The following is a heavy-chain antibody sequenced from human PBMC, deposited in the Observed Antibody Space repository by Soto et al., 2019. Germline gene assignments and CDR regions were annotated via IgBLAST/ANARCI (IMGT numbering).Heavy chain of an antibody. V-gene: IGHV3-74*01. CDR1: GFTFFAYW. Sequence: GGSLRLSCAASGFTFFAYWIHWVRQVPGKGLVWVSRINSDGSHTIYADSVRGRFTISRDNAKNSLYLQMNSLRAEDTAVYYCAREHIVVVKNWYFDLWGRGTLVTVSS. J-gene: IGHJ2*01. D-gene: IGHD2-21*01. CDR3: AREHIVVVKNWYFDL. CDR2: INSDGSHT.